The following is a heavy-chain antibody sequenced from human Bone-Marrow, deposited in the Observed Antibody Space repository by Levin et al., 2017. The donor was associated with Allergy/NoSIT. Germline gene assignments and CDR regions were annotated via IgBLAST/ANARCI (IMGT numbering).Heavy chain of an antibody. CDR3: AKDGPGIGVPVDP. D-gene: IGHD3-10*01. Sequence: GGSLRLSCAASGFTFSSYGMHWVRQAPGKGLEWVAVISYDGSNKYYADSVKGRFTISRDNSKNTLYLQMNSLRAEDTAVYYCAKDGPGIGVPVDPWGQGTLVTVSS. V-gene: IGHV3-30*18. J-gene: IGHJ5*02. CDR2: ISYDGSNK. CDR1: GFTFSSYG.